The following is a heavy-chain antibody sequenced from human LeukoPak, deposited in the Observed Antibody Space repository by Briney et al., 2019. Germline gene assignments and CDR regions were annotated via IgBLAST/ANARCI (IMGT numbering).Heavy chain of an antibody. CDR2: MNPNSGNT. CDR1: GYTFTSYD. D-gene: IGHD4-23*01. Sequence: ASVKVSCKASGYTFTSYDINWVRQATGQGLEWMGWMNPNSGNTGYAQKFQGRVTMTRNTSISTAYMELSRLRSDDTAVYYCARLSPNYGGNSNWGQGTLVTVSS. CDR3: ARLSPNYGGNSN. V-gene: IGHV1-8*01. J-gene: IGHJ4*02.